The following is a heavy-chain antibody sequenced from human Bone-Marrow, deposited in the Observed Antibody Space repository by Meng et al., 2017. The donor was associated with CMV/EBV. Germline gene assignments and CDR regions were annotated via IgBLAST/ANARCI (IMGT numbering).Heavy chain of an antibody. D-gene: IGHD6-19*01. CDR3: VRSSGWSLFDY. CDR2: VNSNNDAT. V-gene: IGHV1-2*02. J-gene: IGHJ4*02. CDR1: GFTFSDYY. Sequence: QVQLVQSGAEMKKPGASVKVSCTTSGFTFSDYYIHWVRQAPGQGLEWMGWVNSNNDATNYARKFQGRVSMTRDTSISTAHMELSRLMSDDTAVYYRVRSSGWSLFDYWGQGTLVTVSS.